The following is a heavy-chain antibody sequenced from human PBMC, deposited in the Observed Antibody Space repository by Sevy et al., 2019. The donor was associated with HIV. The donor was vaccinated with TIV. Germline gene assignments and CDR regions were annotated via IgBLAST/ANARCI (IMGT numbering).Heavy chain of an antibody. Sequence: GGSLRLSCVASGFTLNGYWMSWVRQAPGKGLEWISYISGNSAAIYYADSVKGRFTVSRDNDNDALYLQLNSLRYDDTALYYCARGPDCGGDCDIGFYYPLDVWGQGTTVTVSS. CDR3: ARGPDCGGDCDIGFYYPLDV. V-gene: IGHV3-48*02. CDR1: GFTLNGYW. CDR2: ISGNSAAI. J-gene: IGHJ6*02. D-gene: IGHD2-21*02.